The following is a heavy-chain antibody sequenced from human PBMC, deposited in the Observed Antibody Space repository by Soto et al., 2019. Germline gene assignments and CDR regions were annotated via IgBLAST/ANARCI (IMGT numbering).Heavy chain of an antibody. CDR3: ARQGYYDSSGYYYPDYYGMDV. D-gene: IGHD3-22*01. Sequence: SETLSLTCTVSGGSISSSSYYWGWIRQPPGKGLEWIGSIYYSGSTYYNPSLKSRVTISVDTSKNQFSLKLSSVTAADTAVYYCARQGYYDSSGYYYPDYYGMDVWGQGTTVTV. J-gene: IGHJ6*02. CDR1: GGSISSSSYY. CDR2: IYYSGST. V-gene: IGHV4-39*01.